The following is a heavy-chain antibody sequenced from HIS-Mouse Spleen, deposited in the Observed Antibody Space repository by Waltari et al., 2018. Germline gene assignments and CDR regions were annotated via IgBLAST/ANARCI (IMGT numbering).Heavy chain of an antibody. D-gene: IGHD6-6*01. CDR2: ISSSSSYI. V-gene: IGHV3-21*01. J-gene: IGHJ4*02. CDR1: GLPFRSFT. CDR3: ARGSSSFPDY. Sequence: EVQLVESGGGLVKPGGSLRLSCAASGLPFRSFTMNWVRQAPGKGLEWVSSISSSSSYIYYADSVKGRFTISRDNAKNSLYLQMNSLRAEDTAVYYCARGSSSFPDYWGQGTLVTVSS.